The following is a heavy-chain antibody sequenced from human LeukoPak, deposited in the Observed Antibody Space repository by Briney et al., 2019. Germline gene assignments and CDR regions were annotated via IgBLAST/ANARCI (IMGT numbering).Heavy chain of an antibody. D-gene: IGHD6-13*01. CDR3: ARRPAADYYYGMDV. J-gene: IGHJ6*04. CDR2: ISYDGSNK. CDR1: GFTFSSYG. V-gene: IGHV3-30*03. Sequence: GGSLRLSCAASGFTFSSYGMHWVRQAPGKGLEWVAVISYDGSNKYYADSVKGRFTISRDNSKNTLYLRMNSLRAEDTAVYYCARRPAADYYYGMDVWGKGTTVTVSS.